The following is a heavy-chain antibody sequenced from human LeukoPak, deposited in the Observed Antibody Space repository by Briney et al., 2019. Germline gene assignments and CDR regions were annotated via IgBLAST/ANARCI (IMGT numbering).Heavy chain of an antibody. V-gene: IGHV3-23*01. CDR3: AKGGSSAYYPYYFDH. CDR1: GFTLSNYA. CDR2: SSGSGDTT. Sequence: GGSLRLSCAATGFTLSNYAMTCVRQAPGKGLEWVSASSGSGDTTYYAASVKGRFTISRDNSKNTLYLEMNSLRAEDTAEYYCAKGGSSAYYPYYFDHWGRGALVTVSS. D-gene: IGHD3-22*01. J-gene: IGHJ4*02.